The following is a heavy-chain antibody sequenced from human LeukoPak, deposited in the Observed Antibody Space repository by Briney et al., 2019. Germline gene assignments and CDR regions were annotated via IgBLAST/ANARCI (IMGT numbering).Heavy chain of an antibody. CDR1: GFSLSTSGLC. CDR3: ARISKTMCGVVPLDY. CDR2: IAWDDGK. D-gene: IGHD3-3*01. J-gene: IGHJ4*02. V-gene: IGHV2-70*11. Sequence: SGPALVKPTQTLTLTCTVSGFSLSTSGLCVSWIRQPPGKALEWLASIAWDDGKYYNTSLKTRLTISKDTSKNQVSLTMTNMNPVDTATYYCARISKTMCGVVPLDYWGQGTLVTVSS.